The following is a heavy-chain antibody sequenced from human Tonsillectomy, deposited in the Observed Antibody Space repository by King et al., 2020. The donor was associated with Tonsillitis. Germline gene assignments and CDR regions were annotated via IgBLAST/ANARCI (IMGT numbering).Heavy chain of an antibody. CDR1: GGSFSGYY. J-gene: IGHJ4*02. D-gene: IGHD2-21*02. CDR3: ARGGYCGGDCYIDY. Sequence: VQLQQWGAGLLKPSETLSLTCSVYGGSFSGYYWSWIRQPPGTGLEWIGEINHGGSTYYKPSLKILVTISVDTSKNQVSLKLSSVTAADTAVYSCARGGYCGGDCYIDYWGQGTLVTVSS. V-gene: IGHV4-34*01. CDR2: INHGGST.